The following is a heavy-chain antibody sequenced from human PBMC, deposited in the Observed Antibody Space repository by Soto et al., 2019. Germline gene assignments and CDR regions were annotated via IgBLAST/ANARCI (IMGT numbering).Heavy chain of an antibody. CDR2: INNLGSI. CDR1: GGSFTGYY. D-gene: IGHD6-25*01. V-gene: IGHV4-34*01. J-gene: IGHJ4*02. CDR3: ARPGVAAAGNFDS. Sequence: SETLSLTCAVSGGSFTGYYWAWIRQVPGGGLEWLGEINNLGSIHHNPSLMNRVTLSADTSGSQFSLEITSLTAVDTAVYYCARPGVAAAGNFDSWGPVTLFTVSS.